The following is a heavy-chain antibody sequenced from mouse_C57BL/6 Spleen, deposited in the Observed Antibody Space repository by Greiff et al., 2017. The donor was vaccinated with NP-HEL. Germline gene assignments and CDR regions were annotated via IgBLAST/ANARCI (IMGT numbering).Heavy chain of an antibody. Sequence: VQLQQSGPELVKPGASVKISCKASGYAFSSSWMNWVKQRPGKGLEWIGRIYPGDGDTNYNGKFKGKATLTADKSSSTAYMQLSSLTSEDSAVYFCAISDAMDYWGQGTSVTVSS. CDR1: GYAFSSSW. CDR2: IYPGDGDT. J-gene: IGHJ4*01. V-gene: IGHV1-82*01. CDR3: AISDAMDY.